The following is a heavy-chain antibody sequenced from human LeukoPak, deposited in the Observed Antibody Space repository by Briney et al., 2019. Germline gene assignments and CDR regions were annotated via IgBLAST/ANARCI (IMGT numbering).Heavy chain of an antibody. CDR1: GGSISSSSYY. V-gene: IGHV4-39*01. J-gene: IGHJ4*02. Sequence: PSETLSLTCTVSGGSISSSSYYWGWIRQPPGKGLEWIGSIYYSGSTYYNPSLKSRVTISVDTSKNQFSLKLSSVTAADTAVYYCARAGPQFGFWGQGTLVTVSS. CDR3: ARAGPQFGF. CDR2: IYYSGST.